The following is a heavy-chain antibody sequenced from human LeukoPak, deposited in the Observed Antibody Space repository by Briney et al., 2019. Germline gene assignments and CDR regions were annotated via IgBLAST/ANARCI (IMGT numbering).Heavy chain of an antibody. D-gene: IGHD1-14*01. CDR3: AHKTDRAYYFDY. Sequence: SGPTLVNPTQTLTLTCSFSGFSLSTSGVGVGWIRQPPGNALEWLALVYWNDDKRYSPSLKSRLTITKDTSKNQVVLKMTNMDPVDTATYYCAHKTDRAYYFDYWGQGTLVTVSS. V-gene: IGHV2-5*01. CDR2: VYWNDDK. CDR1: GFSLSTSGVG. J-gene: IGHJ4*02.